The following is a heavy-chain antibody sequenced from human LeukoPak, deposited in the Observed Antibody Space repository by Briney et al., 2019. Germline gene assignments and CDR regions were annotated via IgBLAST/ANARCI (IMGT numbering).Heavy chain of an antibody. V-gene: IGHV1-18*01. D-gene: IGHD6-19*01. CDR3: ARDSSGWYGSSPNFDY. J-gene: IGHJ4*02. Sequence: ASVKVSCKASGYTFTSYGISWVRQAPGQGLEWMGWISAYNGNTNYAQKLQGRVTMTTDTSTSTAYMELRSLRSDDTAVYYCARDSSGWYGSSPNFDYWGQGTLVTVSS. CDR1: GYTFTSYG. CDR2: ISAYNGNT.